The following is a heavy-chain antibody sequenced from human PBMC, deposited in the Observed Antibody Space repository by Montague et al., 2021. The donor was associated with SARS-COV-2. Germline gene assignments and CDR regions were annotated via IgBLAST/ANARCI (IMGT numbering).Heavy chain of an antibody. J-gene: IGHJ4*02. CDR1: GASISSTSYY. D-gene: IGHD3-3*01. V-gene: IGHV4-39*01. CDR3: ASLSSSITIIREVHGYYFDV. Sequence: SETLSLTCTVSGASISSTSYYWGWIRQPPGKGLEWIGIKYYSGSTYYNPTLKSRVTISVDTSKNQFSLSLSSVTAADTAVYYCASLSSSITIIREVHGYYFDVWGQGTLVTVSS. CDR2: KYYSGST.